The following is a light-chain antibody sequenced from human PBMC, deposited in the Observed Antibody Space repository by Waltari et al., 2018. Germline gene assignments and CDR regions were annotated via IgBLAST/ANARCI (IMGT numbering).Light chain of an antibody. J-gene: IGLJ2*01. V-gene: IGLV2-8*01. CDR1: SSDVGSYNY. Sequence: QSALTQPPSASGSRGQSVTISCTGPSSDVGSYNYVSWYQQHPGKAPKLMIEEVTKRPSGGPDRFSGSKSGNTASLTGSGLQAEDEADYYCSSYAGSNNVIFGGGTRLTVL. CDR3: SSYAGSNNVI. CDR2: EVT.